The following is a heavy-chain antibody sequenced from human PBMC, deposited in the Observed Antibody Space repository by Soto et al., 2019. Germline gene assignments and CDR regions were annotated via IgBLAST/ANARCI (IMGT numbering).Heavy chain of an antibody. CDR1: GGSISSYY. Sequence: SETLSLTCTVSGGSISSYYWSWIRQPPGKGLEWIGYIYYSGSTNYNPSLKSRVTISVDTSKNQFSLKLSSVTAADTAVYYCARGNSMVPKYYFDYWGQGTLVTVSS. CDR3: ARGNSMVPKYYFDY. CDR2: IYYSGST. J-gene: IGHJ4*02. V-gene: IGHV4-59*01. D-gene: IGHD3-10*01.